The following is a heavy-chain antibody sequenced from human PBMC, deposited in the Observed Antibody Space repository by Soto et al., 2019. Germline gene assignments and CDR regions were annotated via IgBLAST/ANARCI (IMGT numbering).Heavy chain of an antibody. D-gene: IGHD2-21*02. CDR1: GGSFGAYF. J-gene: IGHJ5*02. V-gene: IGHV4-34*01. CDR3: AVTATHNSFDP. CDR2: INHSGIA. Sequence: QVQLQQWGAGLLKPSETLSLTCAVSGGSFGAYFWNWIRQSPRKGLEWIVEINHSGIANYNPSLKSRVVASVDSSKNQLSLNLRPVTAAHTAVYYCAVTATHNSFDPWGQGTLVSVSS.